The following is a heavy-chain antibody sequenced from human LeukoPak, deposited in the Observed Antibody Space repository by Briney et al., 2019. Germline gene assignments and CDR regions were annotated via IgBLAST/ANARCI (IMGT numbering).Heavy chain of an antibody. Sequence: SETLSLTCTVSGGSISSYYWSWIRQPPGKGLEWIGYIYYSGSTNYNPSLKSRVTISVDTSKNQFSLKLSSVTAADTAVYYCAALKYYYFDNWGQGTLVTVSS. D-gene: IGHD2/OR15-2a*01. CDR3: AALKYYYFDN. CDR1: GGSISSYY. CDR2: IYYSGST. V-gene: IGHV4-59*01. J-gene: IGHJ4*02.